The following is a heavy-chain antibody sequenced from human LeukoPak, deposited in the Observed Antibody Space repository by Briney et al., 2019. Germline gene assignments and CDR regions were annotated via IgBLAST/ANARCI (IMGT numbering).Heavy chain of an antibody. J-gene: IGHJ4*02. Sequence: PSETLSLTCTVSGYSISSGYYWGWIRQPPGKGLEWIGSIYHSGSTYYNPSLKSRVTISVDTSKNQFSLKLSSVTAADTAVYYCARDPYYYDSSGYVRGRYYFDYWGQGTLVTVSS. D-gene: IGHD3-22*01. V-gene: IGHV4-38-2*02. CDR1: GYSISSGYY. CDR3: ARDPYYYDSSGYVRGRYYFDY. CDR2: IYHSGST.